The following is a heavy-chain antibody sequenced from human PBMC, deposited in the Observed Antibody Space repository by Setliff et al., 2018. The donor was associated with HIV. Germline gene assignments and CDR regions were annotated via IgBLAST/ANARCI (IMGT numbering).Heavy chain of an antibody. CDR2: LYYSGST. V-gene: IGHV4-39*07. CDR1: GASMRSGGYY. CDR3: SRQQLDGFRYKYYYMDV. D-gene: IGHD6-13*01. Sequence: KTSETLSLTCTVSGASMRSGGYYWSWIRQHPGKGLEWTGSLYYSGSTYYNPSLKSRVTISLDTANNHFSLNLRSVTAADTAVYYCSRQQLDGFRYKYYYMDVWGKGTTVTVSS. J-gene: IGHJ6*03.